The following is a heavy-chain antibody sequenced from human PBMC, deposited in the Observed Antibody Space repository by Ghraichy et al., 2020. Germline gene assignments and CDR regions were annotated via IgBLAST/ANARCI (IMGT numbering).Heavy chain of an antibody. D-gene: IGHD5-12*01. J-gene: IGHJ6*02. Sequence: GRSLRLSCAASGFTFSSYAMHWVRQAPGKGLEWVAVISYDGSNKYYADSVKGRFTISRDNSKNTLYLQMNSLRAEDTAVYYCARDQGGYENYYYYYGMDVWGQGTTVTVSS. V-gene: IGHV3-30-3*01. CDR3: ARDQGGYENYYYYYGMDV. CDR2: ISYDGSNK. CDR1: GFTFSSYA.